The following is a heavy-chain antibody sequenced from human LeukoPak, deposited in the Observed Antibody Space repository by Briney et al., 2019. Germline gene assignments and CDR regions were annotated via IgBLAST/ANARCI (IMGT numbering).Heavy chain of an antibody. CDR3: AREGGFYRPLDY. D-gene: IGHD6-25*01. CDR1: GGSVTSTNW. Sequence: SETLSLTCDVSGGSVTSTNWWTWIRQPPGKGLEWIGEVHLDGRTNFNPSLKSRLTMSVDLSENHVSLKLTSVTAADTAVYYCAREGGFYRPLDYSGQGTLVTVSS. V-gene: IGHV4-4*02. J-gene: IGHJ4*02. CDR2: VHLDGRT.